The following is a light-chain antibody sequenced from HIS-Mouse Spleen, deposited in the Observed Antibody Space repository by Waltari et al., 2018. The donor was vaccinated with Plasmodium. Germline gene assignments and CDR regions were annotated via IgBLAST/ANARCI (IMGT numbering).Light chain of an antibody. V-gene: IGLV1-40*01. CDR2: GNS. J-gene: IGLJ2*01. CDR1: SSNLGAGSD. Sequence: QSVLTQPPSVSGAPGQRVTIPCTGSSSNLGAGSDVHWYQQLPGTAPKFLIYGNSNRPSGVPDRFSGSKSGTSASLAITGLQAEDEADYYCQSYDSSLSVVFGGGTKLTVL. CDR3: QSYDSSLSVV.